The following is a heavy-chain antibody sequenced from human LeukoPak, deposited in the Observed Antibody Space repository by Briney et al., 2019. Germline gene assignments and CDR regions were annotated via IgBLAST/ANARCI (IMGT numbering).Heavy chain of an antibody. D-gene: IGHD2-2*01. Sequence: GGSLRLSCGASGFTFSNAWTSWVRQAPGKGLEWVGRIKSVTDGGTTDYAAPVKGRFTISRDDSKSTLYLQMNSLKTEDTAVYYCSGCSSTSCSSLYMDVWGKGTTVTVSS. CDR3: SGCSSTSCSSLYMDV. J-gene: IGHJ6*03. CDR1: GFTFSNAW. CDR2: IKSVTDGGTT. V-gene: IGHV3-15*01.